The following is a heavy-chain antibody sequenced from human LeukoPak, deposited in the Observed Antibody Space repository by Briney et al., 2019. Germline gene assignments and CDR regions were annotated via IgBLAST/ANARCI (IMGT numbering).Heavy chain of an antibody. J-gene: IGHJ4*02. D-gene: IGHD2-15*01. Sequence: GGSLRLSCAASGFTFSSYWMHWVRQAPGKGLVWVSRINSDGSSTSYADSVKGRFTISRDNAKNTLYLQMNSLRAEDTAVYYCARGYCSGGGCSLDYWGQGTLVTVSS. CDR2: INSDGSST. V-gene: IGHV3-74*01. CDR1: GFTFSSYW. CDR3: ARGYCSGGGCSLDY.